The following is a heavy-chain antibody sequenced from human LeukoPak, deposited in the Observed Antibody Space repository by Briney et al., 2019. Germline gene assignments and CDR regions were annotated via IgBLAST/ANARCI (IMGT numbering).Heavy chain of an antibody. CDR2: INPSGGST. J-gene: IGHJ5*02. CDR1: GYTFTSYY. Sequence: ASVKVSCKASGYTFTSYYMHWVRQAPGQGLEWMGIINPSGGSTSYAQKFQGRVTMTRDTSTSTVYMELSSLRSDDTAVYYYARDPTIFGVVIIPRWFDPWGQGTLVTVSS. CDR3: ARDPTIFGVVIIPRWFDP. D-gene: IGHD3-3*01. V-gene: IGHV1-46*01.